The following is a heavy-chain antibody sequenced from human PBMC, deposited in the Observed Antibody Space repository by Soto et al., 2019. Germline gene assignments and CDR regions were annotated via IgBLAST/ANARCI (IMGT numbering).Heavy chain of an antibody. CDR2: ISGSSSYI. D-gene: IGHD3-16*02. Sequence: EVQLVESGGGLVKPGGSLRLSCAASEFTFSSYSMNWVRQAPGKGLEWVSSISGSSSYIYYADSVKGRFTISRDNAKNSLYLQMNSLRAEDTAVYYCARDDDYVWGGYRYYYYGMDVWGQGTTVTVSS. CDR3: ARDDDYVWGGYRYYYYGMDV. CDR1: EFTFSSYS. V-gene: IGHV3-21*01. J-gene: IGHJ6*02.